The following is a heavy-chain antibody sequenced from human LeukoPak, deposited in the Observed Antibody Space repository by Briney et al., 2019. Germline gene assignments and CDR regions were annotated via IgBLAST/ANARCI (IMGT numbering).Heavy chain of an antibody. CDR1: GGSISRSTYH. CDR2: IYYSGST. J-gene: IGHJ5*02. CDR3: ARALYGGNSDARWFDP. D-gene: IGHD4-23*01. Sequence: SETLSLTCTVSGGSISRSTYHWGWIRQHPGKGLEWIGYIYYSGSTYYNPSLKSRVTISVDTSKNQFSLKLSSVTAADTAVYYCARALYGGNSDARWFDPWGQGTLVTVSS. V-gene: IGHV4-31*03.